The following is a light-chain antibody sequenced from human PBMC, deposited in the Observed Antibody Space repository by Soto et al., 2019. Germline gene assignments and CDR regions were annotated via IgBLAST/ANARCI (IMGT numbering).Light chain of an antibody. CDR3: QQRSNWWT. J-gene: IGKJ1*01. Sequence: EIVLTQFPATLSLSPGERANLSCRASQSFSSYLAWYQQKPGQAPRLLLYDSSHRATGIPARFSGRVSGRDLTCIIISLEPEDFAVYYCQQRSNWWTFGQWTRWIS. CDR2: DSS. V-gene: IGKV3-11*02. CDR1: QSFSSY.